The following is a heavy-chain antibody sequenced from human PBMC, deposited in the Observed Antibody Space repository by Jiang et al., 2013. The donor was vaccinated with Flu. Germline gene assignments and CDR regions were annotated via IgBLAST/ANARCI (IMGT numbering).Heavy chain of an antibody. CDR2: IDDRGSI. Sequence: LLKPSETLSLTCGVYGGSFSDYYWSWIRQSPGKGLEWIGEIDDRGSINYNPSLESRVTISVDTSKNHFSLNLTSVTAADTAVYYCARLAITIFGNHFDYWGPGSPGHRLL. CDR3: ARLAITIFGNHFDY. D-gene: IGHD3-3*01. V-gene: IGHV4-34*01. CDR1: GGSFSDYY. J-gene: IGHJ4*02.